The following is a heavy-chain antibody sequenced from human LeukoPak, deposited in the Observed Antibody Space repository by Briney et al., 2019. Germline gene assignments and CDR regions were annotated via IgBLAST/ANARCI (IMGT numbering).Heavy chain of an antibody. J-gene: IGHJ4*02. CDR1: GGSISTGVYY. Sequence: SETLSLTCAVSGGSISTGVYYWSWIRQPPGKGLEWIGYIYYSGTTNYNPSLKSRVTISVDTSKNQFSLKLRSVTAADTAVYYCARSLARYDFWSGYYNFDYWGQGTLVTVSS. CDR3: ARSLARYDFWSGYYNFDY. CDR2: IYYSGTT. V-gene: IGHV4-61*08. D-gene: IGHD3-3*01.